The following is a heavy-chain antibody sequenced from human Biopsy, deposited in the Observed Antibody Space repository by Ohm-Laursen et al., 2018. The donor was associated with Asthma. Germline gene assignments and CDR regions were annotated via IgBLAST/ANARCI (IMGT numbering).Heavy chain of an antibody. CDR2: IYYSGTT. CDR3: VRGSSSWHHGPFHYYYGLDV. CDR1: SGSGGYMRSGNYY. J-gene: IGHJ6*02. Sequence: SETLSLTCSLSSGSGGYMRSGNYYWGWIRQPPGKGLEWIGSIYYSGTTYYNPSLEIRVTGSADTSKNQFSLKLTSVTAADTAVYYCVRGSSSWHHGPFHYYYGLDVWGQGTTATVSS. V-gene: IGHV4-39*01. D-gene: IGHD6-13*01.